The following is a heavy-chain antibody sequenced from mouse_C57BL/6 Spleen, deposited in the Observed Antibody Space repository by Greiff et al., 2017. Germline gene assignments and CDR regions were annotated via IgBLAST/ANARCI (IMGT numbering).Heavy chain of an antibody. J-gene: IGHJ2*01. CDR1: GYTFTSYW. D-gene: IGHD1-1*01. CDR2: IFPSDSET. CDR3: ARHYGSSPFDY. Sequence: QVQLQQPGAELVRPGSSVKLSCKASGYTFTSYWMDWVKQRPGQGLEWIGNIFPSDSETHYNQKFKDKATLTVDKSSSTAYMQLSSLTSEDAAVYYGARHYGSSPFDYWGKGTTLTVSS. V-gene: IGHV1-61*01.